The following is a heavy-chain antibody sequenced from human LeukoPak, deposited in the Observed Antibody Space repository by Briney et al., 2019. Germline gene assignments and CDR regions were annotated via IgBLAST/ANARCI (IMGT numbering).Heavy chain of an antibody. Sequence: GASVKVSCKVSGYTLTGLSMHWVRQAPGKGLEWMGGFDPDDPEDGKTIYAQKFQGRVTMTEDTSTDTAYMELSSLRSEDTAIYYCTTGKIYCSSCSDDYWGQGTLVTVSS. D-gene: IGHD2-15*01. CDR1: GYTLTGLS. J-gene: IGHJ4*02. CDR2: FDPDDPEDGKT. V-gene: IGHV1-24*01. CDR3: TTGKIYCSSCSDDY.